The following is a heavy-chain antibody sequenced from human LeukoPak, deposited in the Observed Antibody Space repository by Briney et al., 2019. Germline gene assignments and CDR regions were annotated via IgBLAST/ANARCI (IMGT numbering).Heavy chain of an antibody. J-gene: IGHJ4*02. Sequence: SETLSLTCAVSGGSISSSSYYWGWIRQPPGKGLEWIGSIYYSGSTYYNPSLKSRVTISVDTSKNQFSLKLSSVTAADTAVYYCAREQYSSGPFDYWGQGTLVTVSS. CDR3: AREQYSSGPFDY. D-gene: IGHD6-19*01. CDR2: IYYSGST. V-gene: IGHV4-39*07. CDR1: GGSISSSSYY.